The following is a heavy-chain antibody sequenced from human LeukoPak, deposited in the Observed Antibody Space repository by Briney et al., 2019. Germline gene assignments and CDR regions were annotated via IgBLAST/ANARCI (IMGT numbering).Heavy chain of an antibody. CDR1: GFTFSSYA. Sequence: PGRSLILSCAASGFTFSSYAMHWVRQAPGKGLEWVSAISGSGGSTYYADSVKGRFTISRDNSKNTLYLQMNSLRAEDTAVYYCAKGEQWSYPVSDYWGQGTLVTVSS. CDR3: AKGEQWSYPVSDY. J-gene: IGHJ4*02. V-gene: IGHV3-23*01. CDR2: ISGSGGST. D-gene: IGHD6-19*01.